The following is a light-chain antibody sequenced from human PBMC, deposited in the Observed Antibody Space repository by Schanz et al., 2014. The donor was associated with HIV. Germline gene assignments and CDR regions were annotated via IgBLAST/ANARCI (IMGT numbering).Light chain of an antibody. CDR2: NTH. CDR1: TSNVGSRS. V-gene: IGLV1-44*01. J-gene: IGLJ7*01. CDR3: AAWDDSLKAAV. Sequence: QSVLTQPPSASGTPGQRVTISCSGSTSNVGSRSVDWYQQFPGAAPKLLIYNTHLRPSGVTDRFSGSKSGTSASLAISGLQSEDEADYYCAAWDDSLKAAVFGGGPQLTVL.